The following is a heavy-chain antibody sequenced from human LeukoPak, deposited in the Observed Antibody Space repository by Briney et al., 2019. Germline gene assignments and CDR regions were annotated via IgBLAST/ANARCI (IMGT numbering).Heavy chain of an antibody. CDR3: ASGLRHSSVDY. CDR2: IYYSGST. J-gene: IGHJ4*02. CDR1: GGSISSYY. Sequence: SETLSLTCTVSGGSISSYYWGWIRQPPGKGLEWIGSIYYSGSTYYNPSLKSRVTISVDTSKNQFSLKLSSVTAADTAVYYCASGLRHSSVDYWGQGTLVTVSS. V-gene: IGHV4-39*07. D-gene: IGHD5-12*01.